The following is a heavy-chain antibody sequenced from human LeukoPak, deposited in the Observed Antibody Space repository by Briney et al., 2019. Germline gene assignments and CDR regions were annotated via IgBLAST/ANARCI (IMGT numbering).Heavy chain of an antibody. V-gene: IGHV3-11*04. CDR1: GFTFSDYY. D-gene: IGHD3-3*01. CDR3: ARDLRFLEYRQADAFDF. CDR2: ISSSGSTI. J-gene: IGHJ3*01. Sequence: GGSLRLSCAASGFTFSDYYMSWIRQAPGKWLEWVSYISSSGSTIYYADSVKGRFTISRDNAKNSLYLQMNSLRAEDTAVYYCARDLRFLEYRQADAFDFWGQGTMVTVSS.